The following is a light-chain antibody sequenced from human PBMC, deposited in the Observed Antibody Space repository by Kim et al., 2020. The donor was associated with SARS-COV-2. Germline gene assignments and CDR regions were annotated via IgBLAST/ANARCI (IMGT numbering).Light chain of an antibody. J-gene: IGKJ1*01. CDR3: QQCTNSPT. Sequence: LSPGERAPPSCRARQSISSNSLAWYQQKPGQAPRLLIYDASRRATGIPDRFSGRVSGTDFTLTISRLEPEDFAVYYCQQCTNSPTFGQGTKVDIK. CDR2: DAS. CDR1: QSISSNS. V-gene: IGKV3-20*01.